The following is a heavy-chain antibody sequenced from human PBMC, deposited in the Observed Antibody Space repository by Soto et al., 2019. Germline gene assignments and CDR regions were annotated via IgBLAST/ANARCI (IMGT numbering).Heavy chain of an antibody. J-gene: IGHJ3*02. D-gene: IGHD6-13*01. CDR2: ILPMLDIT. CDR1: GGTFSTYT. Sequence: QVQLVQSGAEVKKPGSSVKVSCKASGGTFSTYTIIWVRQAPGQGLEWMGGILPMLDITNSAQRFQGRVTITADKSTSTAYLELSSLRSEDTAVYYCTLGSWSAETFEIWGRGTMVTVSS. CDR3: TLGSWSAETFEI. V-gene: IGHV1-69*02.